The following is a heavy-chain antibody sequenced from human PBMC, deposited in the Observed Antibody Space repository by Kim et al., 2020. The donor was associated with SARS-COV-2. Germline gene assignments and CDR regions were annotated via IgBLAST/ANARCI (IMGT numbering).Heavy chain of an antibody. Sequence: SETLSLTCTVSGASISSSGYYWGWLRQRPGQGLEWIGSVYYTGSTYYNPYLKSRVTISVDTSKNQFSLKLRSVTAADTAVYYCARYFRGTSIRFFGLFQLDDWGQGTLVTVSS. CDR1: GASISSSGYY. V-gene: IGHV4-39*01. D-gene: IGHD2-15*01. J-gene: IGHJ4*02. CDR2: VYYTGST. CDR3: ARYFRGTSIRFFGLFQLDD.